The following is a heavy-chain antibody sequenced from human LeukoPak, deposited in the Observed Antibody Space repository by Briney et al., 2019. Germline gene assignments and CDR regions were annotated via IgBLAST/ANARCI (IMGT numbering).Heavy chain of an antibody. V-gene: IGHV3-20*04. D-gene: IGHD5-12*01. J-gene: IGHJ4*02. CDR2: INWNGGST. Sequence: PGGSLRLCCAAAGFTFDDYGMSWVRPAPGKGLEGVSGINWNGGSTGYADSVKGRFTISRDNAKNSLYLQMNGLRAEDTALYYCAASRSSGYDSAGDYWGQGTWSPSPQ. CDR3: AASRSSGYDSAGDY. CDR1: GFTFDDYG.